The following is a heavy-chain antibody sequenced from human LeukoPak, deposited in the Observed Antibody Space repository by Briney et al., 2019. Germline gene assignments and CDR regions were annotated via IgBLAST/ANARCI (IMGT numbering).Heavy chain of an antibody. D-gene: IGHD4-17*01. J-gene: IGHJ4*02. CDR3: TTGGDYVFDY. CDR1: GFTFSGSA. V-gene: IGHV3-73*01. CDR2: IRSKANSYAT. Sequence: GGSLRLSYAASGFTFSGSAMHWVRQASGKGLEWVGRIRSKANSYATAYAASVKGRFTISRDDSKNTAYLQMNSLKTEDTAVYYCTTGGDYVFDYWGQGTLVTVSS.